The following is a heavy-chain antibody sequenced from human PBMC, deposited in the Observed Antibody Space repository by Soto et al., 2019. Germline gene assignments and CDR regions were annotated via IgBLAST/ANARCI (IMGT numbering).Heavy chain of an antibody. J-gene: IGHJ6*02. V-gene: IGHV3-33*01. Sequence: VGSLRLSCAASGFTFSSYGMHWVRQAPGKGLEWVAVIWYDGSNKYYADSVKGRFTISRDNSKNTLYLQMNSLRAEDTAVYYCARDFYSSGWYYYYGMDVWGQGTTVTVSS. D-gene: IGHD6-19*01. CDR3: ARDFYSSGWYYYYGMDV. CDR1: GFTFSSYG. CDR2: IWYDGSNK.